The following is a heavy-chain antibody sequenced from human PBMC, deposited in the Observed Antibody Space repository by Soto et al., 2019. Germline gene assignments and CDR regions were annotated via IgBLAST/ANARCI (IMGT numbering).Heavy chain of an antibody. Sequence: QVRLVESGGGVVQPGTSLRLSCAASGFTFSSYVVHWVRQAPGKGLEWVAVTTSDENTKFYADSVKGRFTISRDNSKNTMYLQMTSLRSEDTAVYYCARRFCSRNRCNWNDGFDVWGQGTMVTVS. D-gene: IGHD1-1*01. CDR3: ARRFCSRNRCNWNDGFDV. V-gene: IGHV3-30-3*01. J-gene: IGHJ3*01. CDR1: GFTFSSYV. CDR2: TTSDENTK.